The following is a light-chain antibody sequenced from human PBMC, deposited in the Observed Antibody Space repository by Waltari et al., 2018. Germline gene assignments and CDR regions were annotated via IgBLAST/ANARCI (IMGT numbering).Light chain of an antibody. CDR3: QQFNNYPPIT. CDR1: QGISSA. Sequence: AIQLTQSPSSMSASVGVRVTITCRASQGISSALAWYQQKPGKAPKLLIYDASSLESGVPSRFSGSGSGTDFTLTISSLQPEDFATYYCQQFNNYPPITFGQGTRLEIK. CDR2: DAS. J-gene: IGKJ5*01. V-gene: IGKV1D-13*01.